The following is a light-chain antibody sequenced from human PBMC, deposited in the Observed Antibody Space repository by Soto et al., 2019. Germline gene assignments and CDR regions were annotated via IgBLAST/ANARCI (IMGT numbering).Light chain of an antibody. J-gene: IGKJ4*01. CDR3: QQLNS. CDR1: QGISSY. V-gene: IGKV1-9*01. CDR2: AAS. Sequence: DIQLTQSPSFLSASVGDRVTITCRASQGISSYLAWYQQKPGKAPKLLIYAASTLQSGVPSRFSGSGSGTEFTLTIGSLQHEDFASYYCQQLNSFGGGTKVEIK.